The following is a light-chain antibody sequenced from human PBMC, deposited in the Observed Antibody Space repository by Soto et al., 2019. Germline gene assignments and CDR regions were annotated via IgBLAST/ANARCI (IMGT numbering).Light chain of an antibody. V-gene: IGKV2-30*02. J-gene: IGKJ1*01. Sequence: DVGMTQSPLSLPFTLGQPASISCSSSQSLVHSDGNTYLSWFQQRPGQSPRRLIYQVSHRDSGVPSRFSGSGSGTEFTLTISSLQSEDFAVYFCQQYNNWPPWTFGQGTKVDIK. CDR2: QVS. CDR3: QQYNNWPPWT. CDR1: QSLVHSDGNTY.